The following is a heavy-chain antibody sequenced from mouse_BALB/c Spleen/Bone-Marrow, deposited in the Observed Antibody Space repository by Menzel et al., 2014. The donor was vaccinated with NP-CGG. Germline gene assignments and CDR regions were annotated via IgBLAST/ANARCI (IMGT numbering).Heavy chain of an antibody. D-gene: IGHD1-1*01. V-gene: IGHV1S137*01. CDR2: ISTYSGNT. J-gene: IGHJ2*01. Sequence: VKVVESGPELVRPGVSEKISCKGSGYTFTDYAMHWVKQSHAKSLEWIGVISTYSGNTNYNKKLKGKATMTVDKSSSTECKDLARCTAESSDVYFCAKRTTVVSTNLDFWGQGTTRTVSS. CDR1: GYTFTDYA. CDR3: AKRTTVVSTNLDF.